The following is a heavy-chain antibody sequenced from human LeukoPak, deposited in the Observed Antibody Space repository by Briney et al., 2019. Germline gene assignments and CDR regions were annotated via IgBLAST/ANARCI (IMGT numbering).Heavy chain of an antibody. D-gene: IGHD2-21*01. Sequence: QAGGSLRLSCAASGFTFSSYAMSWVRQAPGKGLEWVSAISGSGGSTYYADSVKGRFTISRDNSKNELYLQMNSLTAEDTAVYFCAKDSTMWPHYFDHWGQGILVIVSS. J-gene: IGHJ4*02. CDR3: AKDSTMWPHYFDH. CDR1: GFTFSSYA. V-gene: IGHV3-23*01. CDR2: ISGSGGST.